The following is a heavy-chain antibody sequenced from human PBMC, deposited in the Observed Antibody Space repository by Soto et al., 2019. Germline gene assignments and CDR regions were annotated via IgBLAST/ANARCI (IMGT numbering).Heavy chain of an antibody. CDR1: VFTFSSYD. CDR3: ARAEREYCSGGRCNDDAFDI. CDR2: IGTAGDT. J-gene: IGHJ3*02. V-gene: IGHV3-13*01. D-gene: IGHD2-15*01. Sequence: PGGSLRLSCAASVFTFSSYDMHCVRQSTGKCLEWVSAIGTAGDTYYPGSVKGRFTISRENAKNSLYLQMNSLRAGDTAVYYCARAEREYCSGGRCNDDAFDIWGQGTMVTVSS.